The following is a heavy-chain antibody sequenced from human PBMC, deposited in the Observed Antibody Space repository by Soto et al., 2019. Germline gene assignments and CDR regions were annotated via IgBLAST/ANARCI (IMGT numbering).Heavy chain of an antibody. J-gene: IGHJ4*01. V-gene: IGHV3-15*01. CDR2: IKSKTDGGTT. CDR3: TSALPLVLRGDCSY. Sequence: LRRSCAASGFTFRNAWVSWVRQSPGKGLEWVGRIKSKTDGGTTDYAAPVKGRFTISRDDSKNTLYLQMNSLKSEDTGIYYCTSALPLVLRGDCSYWGHGTQVTVSS. CDR1: GFTFRNAW. D-gene: IGHD3-10*01.